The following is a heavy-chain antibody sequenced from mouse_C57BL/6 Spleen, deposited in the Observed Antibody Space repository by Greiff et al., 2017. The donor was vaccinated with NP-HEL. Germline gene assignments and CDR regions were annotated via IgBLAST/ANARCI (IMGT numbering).Heavy chain of an antibody. V-gene: IGHV1-66*01. CDR3: ARGTTAMDY. J-gene: IGHJ4*01. CDR2: IYPGSGNT. Sequence: VQLVESGPELVKPGASVKISCKASGYSFTSYYIHWVKQRPGQGLEWIGWIYPGSGNTKYNEKFKGKATLTADTSSSTAYMQLSSLTSEDSAVYYCARGTTAMDYWGQGTSVTVSS. D-gene: IGHD1-1*01. CDR1: GYSFTSYY.